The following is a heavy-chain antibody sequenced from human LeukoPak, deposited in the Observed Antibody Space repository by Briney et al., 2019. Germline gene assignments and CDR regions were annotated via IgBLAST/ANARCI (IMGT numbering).Heavy chain of an antibody. D-gene: IGHD2-2*01. Sequence: SETLSLTCAVYGGSFSGYYWSWIRQPPGKGLEWIGEINHSGSTNYNPSLKSRVTISVDTSKNQFSLKLSSVAAADTAVYYCARPRRYCSSTSCYRNWFDPWGQGTLVTVSS. V-gene: IGHV4-34*01. CDR2: INHSGST. J-gene: IGHJ5*02. CDR1: GGSFSGYY. CDR3: ARPRRYCSSTSCYRNWFDP.